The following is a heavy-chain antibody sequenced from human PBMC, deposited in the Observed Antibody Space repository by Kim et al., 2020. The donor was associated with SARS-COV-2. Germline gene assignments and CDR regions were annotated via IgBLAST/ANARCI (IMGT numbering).Heavy chain of an antibody. J-gene: IGHJ6*02. V-gene: IGHV4-59*01. CDR1: GGSISSYY. Sequence: SETLSLTCTVSGGSISSYYWSWIRQPPGKGLEWIGYIYYSGSTNYNPSLKSRVTISVDTSKNQFSLKLSSVTAADTAVYYCARDSAYYYGSGSYYTPRYGMDFWGQGTTVTVSS. CDR2: IYYSGST. CDR3: ARDSAYYYGSGSYYTPRYGMDF. D-gene: IGHD3-10*01.